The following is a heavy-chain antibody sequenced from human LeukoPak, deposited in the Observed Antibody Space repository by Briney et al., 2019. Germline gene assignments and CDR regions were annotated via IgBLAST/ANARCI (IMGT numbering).Heavy chain of an antibody. Sequence: SETLSLTCTVSGGSISSSSYYWGWIRQPLGKGLVWIGTIYYTGNTYYNPSLKSRVTISIDTSKNQFSLRLSSVTAADTAVYYCAALLVRGTWFDPWGQGTLVTVSS. CDR2: IYYTGNT. J-gene: IGHJ5*02. D-gene: IGHD1-26*01. V-gene: IGHV4-39*01. CDR3: AALLVRGTWFDP. CDR1: GGSISSSSYY.